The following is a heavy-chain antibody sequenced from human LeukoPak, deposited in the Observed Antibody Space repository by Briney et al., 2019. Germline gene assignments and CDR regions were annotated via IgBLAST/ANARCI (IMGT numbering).Heavy chain of an antibody. J-gene: IGHJ3*02. CDR2: IYTSGST. D-gene: IGHD3-22*01. V-gene: IGHV4-61*02. CDR1: GGSISSGSYY. Sequence: SETLSLTCTVSGGSISSGSYYWSWIRQPAGKGLEWIGRIYTSGSTNYNPSLKSRVTISVDTSKNQFSLKLSSVTAADTAVYYCARVRHYDSDVWAFDIWGQGTMVTVSS. CDR3: ARVRHYDSDVWAFDI.